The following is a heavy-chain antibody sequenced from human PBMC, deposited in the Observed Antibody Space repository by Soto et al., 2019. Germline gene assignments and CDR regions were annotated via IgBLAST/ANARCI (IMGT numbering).Heavy chain of an antibody. CDR3: ASLRSGWGIDY. CDR2: IYHSGST. J-gene: IGHJ4*02. V-gene: IGHV4-30-2*01. CDR1: GGSISSGGYS. Sequence: QLQLQESGSGLVKPSQTLSLTCAVSGGSISSGGYSWSWIRQPPGKGLEWIGYIYHSGSTYYNPALKSRVTISVDRSKNQFSLKLSSVTAADTAVYYCASLRSGWGIDYWGQGTLVTVSS. D-gene: IGHD6-19*01.